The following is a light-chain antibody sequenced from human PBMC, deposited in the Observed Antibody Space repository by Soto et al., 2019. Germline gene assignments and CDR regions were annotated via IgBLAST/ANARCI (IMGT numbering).Light chain of an antibody. J-gene: IGKJ2*01. CDR2: GAS. CDR1: QSVSSN. CDR3: QQYNNWPPGA. Sequence: EIVMTQSPATLSVSPGERATLSCRASQSVSSNLAWYQQKPGQAPRLLIYGASTRATGIPARFSGSWSGTEFTLTISSLEVEDFAFYYCQQYNNWPPGAFGQGTKLEIK. V-gene: IGKV3-15*01.